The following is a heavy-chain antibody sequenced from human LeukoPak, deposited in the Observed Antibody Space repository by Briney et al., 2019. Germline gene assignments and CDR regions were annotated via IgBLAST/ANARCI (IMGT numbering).Heavy chain of an antibody. D-gene: IGHD6-19*01. J-gene: IGHJ4*02. CDR1: GFTFTSSA. V-gene: IGHV1-58*01. Sequence: SVKVSCKASGFTFTSSAVQWVRQARGQRLEWIGWIVVGSGNTNYAQKFQERVTITRDMSTSTAYMELSSLRSEDTAVYYCAARFSYSSGRNFDYWGQGTLVTVSS. CDR3: AARFSYSSGRNFDY. CDR2: IVVGSGNT.